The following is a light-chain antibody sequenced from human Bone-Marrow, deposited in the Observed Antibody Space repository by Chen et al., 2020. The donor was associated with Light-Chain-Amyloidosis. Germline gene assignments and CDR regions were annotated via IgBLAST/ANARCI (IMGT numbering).Light chain of an antibody. CDR2: TSN. V-gene: IGLV1-44*01. Sequence: QSVLTQPPSASGTPGQRVTISCSGGSSNIGSNAVSWYQQFPGTAPKLLIYTSNQRPSGVPDRFSGSKSGTSDSLAISGLQSEDEAGYYCAAWDDSLNGWVFGGGTKLTVL. CDR1: SSNIGSNA. CDR3: AAWDDSLNGWV. J-gene: IGLJ3*02.